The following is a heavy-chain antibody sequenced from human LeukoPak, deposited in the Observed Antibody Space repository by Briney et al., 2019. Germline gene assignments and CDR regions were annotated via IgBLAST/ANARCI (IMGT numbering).Heavy chain of an antibody. Sequence: AEPLSLTCTVCGGFLSRYYWRWIRQPPGKGLVWIGYIYYSGSTNYNPSLKSRVTIAVDTSKNQVSLKLNSVTTADTAVYYCARGQLERSHCCDPGG. CDR2: IYYSGST. CDR3: ARGQLERSHCCDP. V-gene: IGHV4-59*12. D-gene: IGHD1-1*01. J-gene: IGHJ5*02. CDR1: GGFLSRYY.